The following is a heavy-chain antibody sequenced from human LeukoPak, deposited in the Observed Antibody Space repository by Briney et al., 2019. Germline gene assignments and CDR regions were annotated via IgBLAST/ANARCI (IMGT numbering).Heavy chain of an antibody. V-gene: IGHV1-2*02. Sequence: ASVKVSCKASGYTFTGYFMHWVRQAPGQGLEWMGWINPNIGATKYARKFQGRVTMTRDTSISTAYMELSRLRSDDTAVYYCARDHIVATSGPLDYWGQGTLVTVSS. D-gene: IGHD5-12*01. CDR3: ARDHIVATSGPLDY. CDR1: GYTFTGYF. J-gene: IGHJ4*02. CDR2: INPNIGAT.